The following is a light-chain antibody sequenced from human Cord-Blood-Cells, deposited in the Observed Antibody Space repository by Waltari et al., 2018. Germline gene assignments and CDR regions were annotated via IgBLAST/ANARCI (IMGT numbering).Light chain of an antibody. J-gene: IGLJ2*01. CDR2: QDS. V-gene: IGLV3-1*01. Sequence: SYELTQPPSVSVSPGQTASITCSGHKLGDKYACWYQQKPGQSPGLVIYQDSKRPSGIPERFSGSNSGNTGTLTISGTQAMDEADYYCQAWDSSTVVFGGGTKLTVL. CDR1: KLGDKY. CDR3: QAWDSSTVV.